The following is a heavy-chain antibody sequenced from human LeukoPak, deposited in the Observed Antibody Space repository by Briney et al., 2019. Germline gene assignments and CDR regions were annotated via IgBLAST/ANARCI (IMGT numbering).Heavy chain of an antibody. V-gene: IGHV3-21*01. CDR2: ISSSSSYT. J-gene: IGHJ3*02. CDR3: ARGRPVLQLLWGAFDI. CDR1: GFTFSRYS. D-gene: IGHD1-7*01. Sequence: GSLRLSCAASGFTFSRYSMNWVRQAPGKGLEWVSCISSSSSYTYYVDSVKGRFTISRDNAKNSLYLQMNSLRAEDTAVYYCARGRPVLQLLWGAFDIWGQGTMVTVYS.